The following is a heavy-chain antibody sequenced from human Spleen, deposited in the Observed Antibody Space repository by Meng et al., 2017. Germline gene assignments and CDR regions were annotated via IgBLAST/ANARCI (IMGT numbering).Heavy chain of an antibody. CDR2: INPNSGGT. D-gene: IGHD2-2*01. Sequence: ASVKVSCKASGYTFTGYYMHWVRQAPGQGLEWMGWINPNSGGTNYAQKFQGRVTMTRDTSISTAYMELSRLRSDDTAVYYCARPKKNLCQWSIDLLIYYWGQGTLVTVSS. CDR3: ARPKKNLCQWSIDLLIYY. CDR1: GYTFTGYY. V-gene: IGHV1-2*02. J-gene: IGHJ4*02.